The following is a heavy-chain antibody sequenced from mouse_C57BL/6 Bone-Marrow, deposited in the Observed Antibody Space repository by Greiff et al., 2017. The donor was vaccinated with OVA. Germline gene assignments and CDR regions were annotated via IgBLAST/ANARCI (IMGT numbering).Heavy chain of an antibody. CDR2: ISSGGSYT. CDR3: ARPDYYGSY. J-gene: IGHJ3*01. V-gene: IGHV5-6*01. CDR1: GFTFSSYG. Sequence: EVKLMESGGDLVKPGGSLKLSCAASGFTFSSYGMSWVRQTPDKRLEWVATISSGGSYTYYPDSVKGRFTISRDNAKNTLYLQMSSLKSEDTAMYYCARPDYYGSYWGQGTLVTVSA. D-gene: IGHD1-1*01.